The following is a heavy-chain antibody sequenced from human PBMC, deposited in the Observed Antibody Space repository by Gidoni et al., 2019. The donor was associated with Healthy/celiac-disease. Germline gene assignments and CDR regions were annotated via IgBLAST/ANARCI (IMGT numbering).Heavy chain of an antibody. J-gene: IGHJ4*02. CDR2: INHSGST. V-gene: IGHV4-34*01. CDR1: GGSFSGYY. D-gene: IGHD6-19*01. CDR3: ARDTRSAMSSRYSSGWYRGGFDY. Sequence: QVQLQQWGAGLLKPSETLSLTCAVYGGSFSGYYWSWIRQPPGKGLEWIGEINHSGSTNYNPSLKSRVTISVDTSKNQFSLKLSSVTAADTAVYYCARDTRSAMSSRYSSGWYRGGFDYWGQGTLVTVSS.